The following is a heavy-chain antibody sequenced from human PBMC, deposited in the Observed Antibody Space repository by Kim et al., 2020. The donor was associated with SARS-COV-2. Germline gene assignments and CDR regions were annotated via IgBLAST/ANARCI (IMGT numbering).Heavy chain of an antibody. J-gene: IGHJ4*02. Sequence: GGSLRLSCAASGFTFSSYGMHWVRQAPGKGLEWVAVIWYDGSNKYYADSVKGRFTISRDNSKNTLYLQMNSLRAEDTAVYYCARDTPLLLYYFDYWGQGTLVTVSS. CDR3: ARDTPLLLYYFDY. CDR1: GFTFSSYG. CDR2: IWYDGSNK. V-gene: IGHV3-33*01.